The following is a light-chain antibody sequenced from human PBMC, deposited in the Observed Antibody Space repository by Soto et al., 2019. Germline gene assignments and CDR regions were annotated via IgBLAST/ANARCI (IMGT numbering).Light chain of an antibody. CDR1: QSVSTN. Sequence: IVMKQSPATLSVSPGETATLSCRASQSVSTNLAWYQQKPGQAPRLLIYGASTRATGIPARFSGSGSGTEFTLTISSLQSEDFAVYYCQQYNKWLRTFGQGTKVDIK. CDR2: GAS. CDR3: QQYNKWLRT. J-gene: IGKJ1*01. V-gene: IGKV3-15*01.